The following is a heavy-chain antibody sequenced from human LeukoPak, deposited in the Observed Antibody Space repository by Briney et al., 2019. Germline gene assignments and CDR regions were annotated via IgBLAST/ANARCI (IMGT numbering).Heavy chain of an antibody. V-gene: IGHV3-48*02. CDR3: ASSGSYRFDY. CDR1: GFTFSSYS. D-gene: IGHD1-26*01. J-gene: IGHJ4*02. CDR2: ITASGTAM. Sequence: GGSLRLSCAASGFTFSSYSMNWVRQAPAKGLEWVSHITASGTAMFCADSVKGGFTISRDNAKNSLYLQMNSLRDEDTAVYYCASSGSYRFDYWGQGTLVTVSS.